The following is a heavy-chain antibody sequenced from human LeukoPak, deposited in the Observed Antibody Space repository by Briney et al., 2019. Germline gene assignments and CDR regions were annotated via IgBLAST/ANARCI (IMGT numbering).Heavy chain of an antibody. J-gene: IGHJ4*02. CDR2: ISGSGGTT. V-gene: IGHV3-23*01. CDR1: RFNFSDHY. Sequence: GGSLRLSCVASRFNFSDHYMSWIRQAPGKGLEWVSSISGSGGTTYYADSVKGRFSISRDNSKNTVYMQMTSLRAEDTAVYYCSGGFYFDFWGQGTLVTVSS. CDR3: SGGFYFDF.